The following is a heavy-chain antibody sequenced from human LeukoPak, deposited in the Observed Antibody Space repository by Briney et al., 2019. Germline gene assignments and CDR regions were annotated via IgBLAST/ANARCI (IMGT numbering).Heavy chain of an antibody. J-gene: IGHJ4*02. Sequence: PGGSLRLSCAASGFTFSSYAMHWVRQAPGKGLEWVAVISYDGSNKYYADSVKGRFTISRDNSKNTLYLQMNSLRAEDTAVYYCARAGILTGYYLDYWGQGTLVTVSS. CDR2: ISYDGSNK. V-gene: IGHV3-30*07. D-gene: IGHD3-9*01. CDR3: ARAGILTGYYLDY. CDR1: GFTFSSYA.